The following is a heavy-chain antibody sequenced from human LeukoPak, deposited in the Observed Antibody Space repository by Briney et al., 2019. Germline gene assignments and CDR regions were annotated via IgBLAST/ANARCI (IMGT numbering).Heavy chain of an antibody. J-gene: IGHJ4*02. CDR2: IRYDGSNK. D-gene: IGHD2-2*01. CDR1: GFTFSSYG. V-gene: IGHV3-30*02. CDR3: AKDLSMIWCSTTTCSYFDY. Sequence: GGSLRLSCAASGFTFSSYGIHWVRQAPGKGLEWVAFIRYDGSNKHYADSVKGRFTISRDNSKSTLYLQMNSLRAEDTAVYYCAKDLSMIWCSTTTCSYFDYWGQGTLVTVSS.